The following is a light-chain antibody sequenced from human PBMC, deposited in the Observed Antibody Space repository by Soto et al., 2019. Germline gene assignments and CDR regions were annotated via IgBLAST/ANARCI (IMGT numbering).Light chain of an antibody. J-gene: IGLJ2*01. V-gene: IGLV2-11*01. Sequence: QSALTQPRSLSGSPGQSVTISCTGTSSDVGEYNYVSWYQQHPGKAPKVMIYDVNKRPSGVPDRFSGSKSGNTASLTISGLQAEDEADYFCSSYAGTYSCGVLFGGGTKLTVL. CDR3: SSYAGTYSCGVL. CDR2: DVN. CDR1: SSDVGEYNY.